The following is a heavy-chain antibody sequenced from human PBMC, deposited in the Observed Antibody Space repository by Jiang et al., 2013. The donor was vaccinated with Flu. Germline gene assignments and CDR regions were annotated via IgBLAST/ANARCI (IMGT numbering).Heavy chain of an antibody. CDR3: ARNLRDALDY. J-gene: IGHJ4*02. Sequence: RSLRLSCAASGFTFRSYGMHWVRQAPGKGLEWVAVIWYDGSNKYYVDSVKGRFTISRDNSKNTLYLQMNSLRVEDTAVYYCARNLRDALDYWGQGTLVTVSS. CDR1: GFTFRSYG. D-gene: IGHD1-7*01. CDR2: IWYDGSNK. V-gene: IGHV3-33*01.